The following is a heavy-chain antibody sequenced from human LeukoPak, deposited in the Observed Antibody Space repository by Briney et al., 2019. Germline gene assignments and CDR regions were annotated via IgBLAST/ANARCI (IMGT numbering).Heavy chain of an antibody. CDR3: ARDPAGSTSCFDP. Sequence: ASVKVSCKASGGTFSGYAISWVRQAPGQGLEWMGGIIPIFGTANYAQKFQGRVTITADESTSTAYMELSSLRSDDTAVYYCARDPAGSTSCFDPWGQGTLVTVSS. D-gene: IGHD2-2*01. CDR1: GGTFSGYA. CDR2: IIPIFGTA. J-gene: IGHJ5*02. V-gene: IGHV1-69*13.